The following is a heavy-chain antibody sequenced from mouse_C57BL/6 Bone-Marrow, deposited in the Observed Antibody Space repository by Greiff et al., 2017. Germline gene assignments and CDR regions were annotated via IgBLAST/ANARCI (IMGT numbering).Heavy chain of an antibody. D-gene: IGHD2-4*01. Sequence: EVKLMESGGGLVQPGGSLKLSCAASGFTFSDYYMYWVRQTPEKRLEWVADISNGGGSTDYPETVKGRSTISRDNAKNTLSLQMSRLKSEDTAVYYCASRAYYYYDGFAYWGQGTLVTVSA. CDR1: GFTFSDYY. CDR3: ASRAYYYYDGFAY. CDR2: ISNGGGST. J-gene: IGHJ3*01. V-gene: IGHV5-12*01.